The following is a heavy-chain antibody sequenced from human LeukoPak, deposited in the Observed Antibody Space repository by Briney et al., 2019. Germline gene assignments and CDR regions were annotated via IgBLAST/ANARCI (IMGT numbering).Heavy chain of an antibody. CDR3: ARYVRGYSYTWSFDI. Sequence: SETLSLTCAVYGGSFSGYYWSWIRQPPGKGLEWIGEINHSGSTNYNPSLKSRVTKSVDTSKNQFSLKLSSVTAADTAVYYCARYVRGYSYTWSFDIWGQGTMVTVSS. CDR1: GGSFSGYY. D-gene: IGHD5-18*01. V-gene: IGHV4-34*01. CDR2: INHSGST. J-gene: IGHJ3*02.